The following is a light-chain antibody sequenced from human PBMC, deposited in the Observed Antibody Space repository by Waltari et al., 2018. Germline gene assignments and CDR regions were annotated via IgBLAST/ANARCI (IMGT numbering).Light chain of an antibody. J-gene: IGLJ1*01. V-gene: IGLV3-21*04. CDR1: NIGTYS. CDR2: YDR. CDR3: HVWHPHVDPGV. Sequence: SSVVTQPPSVSVAPGETATITCGGANIGTYSVPWYQQKAGQAPVLVIFYDRDRPSGIPDRFSGSNSGNTATLTISRVEAGDEARYYCHVWHPHVDPGVFGTGTEVTVL.